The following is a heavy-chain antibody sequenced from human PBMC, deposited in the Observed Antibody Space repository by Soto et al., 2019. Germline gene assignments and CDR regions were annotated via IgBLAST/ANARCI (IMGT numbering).Heavy chain of an antibody. CDR1: GGSISSYY. Sequence: PSETLSLTCTVSGGSISSYYWSWIRQPPGKGLEWIGYIYYSGSTNYNPSLKSQVTISVDTSKNQFSLKLTSVTAADTAVYYCAGGSSWYDVDWFHPWGPGTLVTVS. CDR3: AGGSSWYDVDWFHP. V-gene: IGHV4-59*01. D-gene: IGHD6-13*01. CDR2: IYYSGST. J-gene: IGHJ5*02.